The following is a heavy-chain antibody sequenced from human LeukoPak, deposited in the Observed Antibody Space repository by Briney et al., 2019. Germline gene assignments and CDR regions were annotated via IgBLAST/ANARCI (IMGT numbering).Heavy chain of an antibody. CDR2: IYHSGST. CDR3: ARSYSNVFDP. Sequence: SETLSLTCIVSGGSISSGGYSWSWIRQPPGKGLEWIGYIYHSGSTYYNPSLKSRVTISVDRSKNQFSLKLSSVTAADTAVYYCARSYSNVFDPWGQGTLVTVSS. J-gene: IGHJ5*02. CDR1: GGSISSGGYS. V-gene: IGHV4-30-2*01. D-gene: IGHD6-13*01.